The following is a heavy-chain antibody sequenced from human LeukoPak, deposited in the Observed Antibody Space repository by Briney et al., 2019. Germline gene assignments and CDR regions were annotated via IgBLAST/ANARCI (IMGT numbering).Heavy chain of an antibody. CDR2: IYYSGSI. J-gene: IGHJ6*04. V-gene: IGHV4-28*03. CDR3: AREAQYDSSGYYRGDVDV. CDR1: GYSISSSNW. Sequence: SDTLSLTCAVSGYSISSSNWWGWIRQPPGKGLEWIGYIYYSGSIYYNPSLKSRVTMSVDTSKNQFSLKLSSVTAADTAVYYCAREAQYDSSGYYRGDVDVWGKGTTVTVSS. D-gene: IGHD3-22*01.